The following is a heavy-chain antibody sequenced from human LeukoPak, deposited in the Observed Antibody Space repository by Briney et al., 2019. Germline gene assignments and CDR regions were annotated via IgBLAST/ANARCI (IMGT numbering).Heavy chain of an antibody. CDR1: GYTFSNYP. Sequence: ASVKVSCKASGYTFSNYPIHWLRQAPGQRFEWMGWISAGNIKYSQNFQDRINITRDTSASTVNMELSSLTSADTAVYYCARVAYVMDVWGQGTTVVVSS. CDR2: ISAGNI. V-gene: IGHV1-3*01. D-gene: IGHD2-8*01. CDR3: ARVAYVMDV. J-gene: IGHJ6*02.